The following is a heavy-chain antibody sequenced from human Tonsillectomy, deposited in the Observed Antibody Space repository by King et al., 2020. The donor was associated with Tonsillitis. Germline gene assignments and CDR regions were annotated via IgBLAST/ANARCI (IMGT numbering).Heavy chain of an antibody. CDR2: ILYDGSNK. D-gene: IGHD3-10*01. CDR3: AKYLWYGSGSYPIDS. CDR1: GFTFSSYG. J-gene: IGHJ4*02. V-gene: IGHV3-30*18. Sequence: VQLVESGGGVVQPGRSLRLSCAASGFTFSSYGMHWVRQAPGKGLEWVAVILYDGSNKYYADSVKGRFTISRDNSKNTLYLQMNSLRAEDTAVYYCAKYLWYGSGSYPIDSWGQGTLVTVSS.